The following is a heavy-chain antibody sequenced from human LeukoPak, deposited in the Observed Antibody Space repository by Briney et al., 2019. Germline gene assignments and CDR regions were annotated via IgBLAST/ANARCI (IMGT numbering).Heavy chain of an antibody. J-gene: IGHJ3*02. CDR1: GFTVSSNY. V-gene: IGHV3-66*01. CDR2: IYSGGST. Sequence: PGGSLRLSRAASGFTVSSNYMSWVRQAPGKGLEWVSVIYSGGSTYYADSVKGRFTISRDNSKNTLYLQMSSLRAEDTAVYYCATDGGLWFGPVQTDAFDIWGQGTMVTVSS. D-gene: IGHD3-10*01. CDR3: ATDGGLWFGPVQTDAFDI.